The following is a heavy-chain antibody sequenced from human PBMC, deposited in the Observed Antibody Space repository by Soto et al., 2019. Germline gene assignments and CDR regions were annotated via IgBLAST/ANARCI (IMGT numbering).Heavy chain of an antibody. Sequence: QVQLVESGGGVVQPGRSLRLSCAASGFTFSSYGMHWVRQAPGKGLEWVAVISYDGSNKYYADSVKGRFTISRDNSKNTLYLQMNSLRAEDTAVYYCAKERKRVQQQLVLEYWGQGTLVTVSS. CDR3: AKERKRVQQQLVLEY. J-gene: IGHJ4*02. D-gene: IGHD6-13*01. V-gene: IGHV3-30*18. CDR1: GFTFSSYG. CDR2: ISYDGSNK.